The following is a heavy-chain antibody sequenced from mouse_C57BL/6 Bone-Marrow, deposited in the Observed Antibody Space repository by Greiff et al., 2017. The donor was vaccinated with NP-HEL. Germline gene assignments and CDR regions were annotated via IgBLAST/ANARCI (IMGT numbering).Heavy chain of an antibody. J-gene: IGHJ4*01. V-gene: IGHV7-1*01. CDR1: GFTFSDFY. CDR2: RRNKANDYTT. D-gene: IGHD2-10*02. CDR3: ARDAGYGNYCAMDY. Sequence: VKLVESGGGLVQSGRSLRLSCATSGFTFSDFYMEWVRPASGKGLVWIAARRNKANDYTTEYSASVKGRFIVSRDTSQSILYLQMNALRAEDTAIYYCARDAGYGNYCAMDYWGQGTSVTVSS.